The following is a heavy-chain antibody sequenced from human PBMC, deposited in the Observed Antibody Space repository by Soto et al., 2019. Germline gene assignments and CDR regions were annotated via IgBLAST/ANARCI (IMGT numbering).Heavy chain of an antibody. CDR3: ARSLLDEYSSSWRSAYYGMDV. CDR2: INPNSGGT. D-gene: IGHD6-13*01. J-gene: IGHJ6*02. Sequence: ASVKLSCKASGFTFSAYYIYWVRQAPGQGLEWIGWINPNSGGTNNAQKFQGRVTMTRDTSTSTVYMELSALISDDTAVYYCARSLLDEYSSSWRSAYYGMDVWGQGTTVTVSS. CDR1: GFTFSAYY. V-gene: IGHV1-2*02.